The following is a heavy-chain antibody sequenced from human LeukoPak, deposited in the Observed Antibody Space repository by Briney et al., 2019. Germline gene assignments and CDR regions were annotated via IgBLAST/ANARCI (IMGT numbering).Heavy chain of an antibody. CDR2: INPSGGST. Sequence: ASVKVSCKASGYTFTSYYMHWVRQALGQGLEWMGMINPSGGSTSYAQKFQGRVTMTRDTSTSTVYMELSSLRSEDTAVYYCVRQQLVSGGTFDYWGQGTLVTVSS. D-gene: IGHD6-6*01. V-gene: IGHV1-46*01. CDR1: GYTFTSYY. CDR3: VRQQLVSGGTFDY. J-gene: IGHJ4*02.